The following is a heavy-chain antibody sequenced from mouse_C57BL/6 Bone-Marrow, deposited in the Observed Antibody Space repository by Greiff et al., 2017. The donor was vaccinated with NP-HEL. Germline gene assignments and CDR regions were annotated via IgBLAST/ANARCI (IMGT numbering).Heavy chain of an antibody. CDR3: ARSREAGTFDY. CDR2: IYPGDGDT. D-gene: IGHD4-1*01. Sequence: VKLVESGAELMKPGASVKLSCKATGYTFSSSWMNCVKQRPGKGLEWIGRIYPGDGDTHYNGKFKGKATLTADKSSSTAYMQLSSLTSDDSAVYFCARSREAGTFDYWGQGTTLTVSS. CDR1: GYTFSSSW. V-gene: IGHV1-82*01. J-gene: IGHJ2*01.